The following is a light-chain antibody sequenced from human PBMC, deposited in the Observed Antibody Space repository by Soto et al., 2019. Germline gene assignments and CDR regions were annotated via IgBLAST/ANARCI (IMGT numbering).Light chain of an antibody. J-gene: IGKJ1*01. CDR3: QHYNSYSEA. CDR2: KAS. V-gene: IGKV1-5*03. CDR1: QTISSW. Sequence: DIQMTQSPSTVSGSVGDRVTITFRASQTISSWLAWYQQKPGKAPKLLIYKASTLKSGVPSRFSGSGSGTEFTLAISSLQPDDFATYYCQHYNSYSEAFGQGTKVDI.